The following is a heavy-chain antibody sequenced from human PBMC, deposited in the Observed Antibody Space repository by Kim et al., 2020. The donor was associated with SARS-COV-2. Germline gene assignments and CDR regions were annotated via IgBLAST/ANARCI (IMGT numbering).Heavy chain of an antibody. V-gene: IGHV4-59*13. J-gene: IGHJ6*02. D-gene: IGHD1-26*01. CDR3: ARGATRYYYYYGMDV. Sequence: SETLSLTCTVSGGSISSYYWSWIRQPPGKGLEWIGYIYYSGSTNYNPSLKSRVTISVDTSKNQFSLKLSSVTAADTAVYYCARGATRYYYYYGMDVWGQGTTVTVSS. CDR2: IYYSGST. CDR1: GGSISSYY.